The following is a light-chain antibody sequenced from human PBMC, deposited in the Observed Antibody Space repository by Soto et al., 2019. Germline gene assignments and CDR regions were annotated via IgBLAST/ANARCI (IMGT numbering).Light chain of an antibody. CDR3: CSYAGTYTWM. V-gene: IGLV2-11*01. J-gene: IGLJ3*02. CDR1: SSDVGGYNY. CDR2: DVS. Sequence: QSALTQPRSVSGSPGQSVTISCTGTSSDVGGYNYVSWYQQHPGKAPKLMIYDVSQRPSGVPDRFSGSKSDNTASLTISGLQAEDEAEYYCCSYAGTYTWMFGGGTKLTVL.